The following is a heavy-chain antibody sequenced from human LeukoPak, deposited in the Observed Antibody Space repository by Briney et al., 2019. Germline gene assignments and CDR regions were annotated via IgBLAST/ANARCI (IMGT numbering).Heavy chain of an antibody. CDR3: VRDYFCSGGTCDDCFDP. Sequence: GASVKVSCKASGYTFTNYGISWVRQAPGQGLEWIAWISTYDHDTNYAQKFRGRVTMTTDTSTSTAYMELRSLGSDDTAVYYCVRDYFCSGGTCDDCFDPWGQGTLVTVSS. J-gene: IGHJ5*02. D-gene: IGHD2-15*01. CDR1: GYTFTNYG. V-gene: IGHV1-18*01. CDR2: ISTYDHDT.